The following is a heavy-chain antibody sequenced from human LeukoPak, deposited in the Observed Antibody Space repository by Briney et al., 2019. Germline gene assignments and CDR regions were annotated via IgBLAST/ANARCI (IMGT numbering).Heavy chain of an antibody. V-gene: IGHV3-23*01. CDR3: AKKLGAGYYYYGRDV. Sequence: GGSLRLSCAASGFTLSSYAMSWVRQAPGKGLEWVSAISGSGGSTYYADSVKGRFTISRDNSKNTLYLQMNNLRAEDTAVYYCAKKLGAGYYYYGRDVWGQGTRDPVPS. CDR2: ISGSGGST. J-gene: IGHJ6*02. D-gene: IGHD3-16*01. CDR1: GFTLSSYA.